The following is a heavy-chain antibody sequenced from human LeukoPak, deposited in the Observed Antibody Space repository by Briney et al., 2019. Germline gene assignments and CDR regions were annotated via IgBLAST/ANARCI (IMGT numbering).Heavy chain of an antibody. CDR2: IIPIFGTA. Sequence: ISWVRQAPGQGLEWMGRIIPIFGTANYAQKFQGRVTITTDESTSTAYMELSSLRSEDTAVYYCARFGALFGSSSKYYYMDVWGKGTTVTVSS. CDR3: ARFGALFGSSSKYYYMDV. D-gene: IGHD6-6*01. J-gene: IGHJ6*03. V-gene: IGHV1-69*05.